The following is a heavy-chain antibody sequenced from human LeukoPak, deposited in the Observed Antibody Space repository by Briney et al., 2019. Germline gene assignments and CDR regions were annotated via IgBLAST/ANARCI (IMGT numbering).Heavy chain of an antibody. Sequence: ASVKVTCKASGYTFADYYIHWVRQAPGQGLEWMGWIYPKSGGTNSAQKFQGRVTMTRDTSISTAYMELSRLKFDDTAVYYCARVSTSGYRDWLDPWGQGTLVTVSS. D-gene: IGHD3-9*01. J-gene: IGHJ5*02. V-gene: IGHV1-2*02. CDR1: GYTFADYY. CDR2: IYPKSGGT. CDR3: ARVSTSGYRDWLDP.